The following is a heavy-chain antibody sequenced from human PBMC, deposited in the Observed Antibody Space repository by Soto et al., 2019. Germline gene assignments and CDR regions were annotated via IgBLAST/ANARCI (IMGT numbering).Heavy chain of an antibody. D-gene: IGHD6-6*01. V-gene: IGHV1-2*04. CDR3: ARGQLVSSPSVGMDV. Sequence: AAVKVSCKASGYTFSGYYMHWVRQAPGQGLEWMGWINPNSGGTNYAQKFQGWVTMTRDTSISTAYMELSRLRSDDTAVYYCARGQLVSSPSVGMDVWGQGTTVTVSS. CDR1: GYTFSGYY. J-gene: IGHJ6*02. CDR2: INPNSGGT.